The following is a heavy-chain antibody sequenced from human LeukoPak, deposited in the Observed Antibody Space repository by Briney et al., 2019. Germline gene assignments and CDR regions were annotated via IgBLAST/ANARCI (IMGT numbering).Heavy chain of an antibody. CDR1: GYTFTGYY. J-gene: IGHJ4*02. Sequence: ASVKVSCKASGYTFTGYYMHWVRQAPGQGLEWMGWINPNSGGTNYAQKFQGRVTMTRDTSISTAYMELSRPRSDDTAVYYCATVEYSGYDIFDYWGQGTLVTVSS. CDR3: ATVEYSGYDIFDY. V-gene: IGHV1-2*02. CDR2: INPNSGGT. D-gene: IGHD5-12*01.